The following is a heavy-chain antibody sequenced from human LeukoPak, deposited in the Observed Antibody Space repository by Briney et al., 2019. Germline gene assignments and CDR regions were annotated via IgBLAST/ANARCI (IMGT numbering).Heavy chain of an antibody. CDR2: ISGSGGST. D-gene: IGHD2-21*02. J-gene: IGHJ4*02. CDR3: AKQDCGGDCRLTDY. V-gene: IGHV3-23*01. CDR1: GLTVSSNY. Sequence: PGGSLRLSCAASGLTVSSNYISWVRQAPGKGLEWVSAISGSGGSTYYADSVKGRFTISRDNSKNTLYLQMNSLRADDTAVYYCAKQDCGGDCRLTDYWGQGTLVTVSS.